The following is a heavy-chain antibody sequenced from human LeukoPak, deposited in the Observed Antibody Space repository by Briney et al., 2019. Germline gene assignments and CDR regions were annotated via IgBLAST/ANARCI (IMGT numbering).Heavy chain of an antibody. CDR2: IRWNSGSI. D-gene: IGHD6-19*01. CDR1: GFTLDEFA. CDR3: AKDLSVAGTEGFDY. V-gene: IGHV3-9*01. J-gene: IGHJ4*02. Sequence: PGRSLRLSCAASGFTLDEFAMHWVRQVPGKGLEWVSGIRWNSGSIGYADSVKGRFTISRDNAKNSLYLQMKSLRAEDTALYYCAKDLSVAGTEGFDYWGQGTLVTVSS.